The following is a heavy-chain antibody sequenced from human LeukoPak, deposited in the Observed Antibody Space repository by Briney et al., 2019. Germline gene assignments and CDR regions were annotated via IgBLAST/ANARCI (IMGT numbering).Heavy chain of an antibody. J-gene: IGHJ5*02. Sequence: KPSETLSLTCAVSGYSISSGYYWGWIRQPPGKGLEWIGSIYHSGSTYYNPSLKSRVTISVDTSKNQFSLKLSSVTAADTAVYYCARDGAGYSSGWYVPWGQGTLATVSS. CDR1: GYSISSGYY. D-gene: IGHD6-19*01. CDR3: ARDGAGYSSGWYVP. V-gene: IGHV4-38-2*02. CDR2: IYHSGST.